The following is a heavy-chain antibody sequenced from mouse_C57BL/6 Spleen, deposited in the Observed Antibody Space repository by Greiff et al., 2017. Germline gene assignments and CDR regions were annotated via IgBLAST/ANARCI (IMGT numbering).Heavy chain of an antibody. CDR2: INPNNGGT. V-gene: IGHV1-18*01. J-gene: IGHJ3*01. Sequence: EVQLQESGPELVKPGASVKIPCKASGYTFTDYNMDWVKQSHGKSLEWIGDINPNNGGTIYNQKFKGKATLTVDKSSSTAYMELRSLTSEDTAVYYCARSYGYDGGTWFAYWGQGTLVTVSA. CDR3: ARSYGYDGGTWFAY. CDR1: GYTFTDYN. D-gene: IGHD2-2*01.